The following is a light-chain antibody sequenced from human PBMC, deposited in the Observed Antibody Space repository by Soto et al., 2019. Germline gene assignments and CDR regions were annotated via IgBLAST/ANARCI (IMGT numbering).Light chain of an antibody. CDR1: QSVRNN. J-gene: IGKJ4*01. Sequence: EIVMTQSPDTLSVSPGEGATLFCRASQSVRNNLAWYQQKPGLAPRLLIYAVSTRATGVPARFSGSRSGTEFTLTINSLQSEDFAVYYCQRYNNWPLTFGGGTKVDI. CDR3: QRYNNWPLT. V-gene: IGKV3-15*01. CDR2: AVS.